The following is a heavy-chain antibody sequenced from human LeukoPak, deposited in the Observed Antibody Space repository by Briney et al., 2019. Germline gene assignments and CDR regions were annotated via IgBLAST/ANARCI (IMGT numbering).Heavy chain of an antibody. J-gene: IGHJ6*02. Sequence: SQTLSLTCTVSGGSISSGGYYWSWIRQHPGKGLEWIGYIYYSGSTYYNPSLKSRVTISVDTSKNQFSLKLSSVTAADTAVYYCARDEAKXLHYYYGMDVWGQGTTVTVSS. V-gene: IGHV4-31*03. CDR2: IYYSGST. CDR1: GGSISSGGYY. CDR3: ARDEAKXLHYYYGMDV.